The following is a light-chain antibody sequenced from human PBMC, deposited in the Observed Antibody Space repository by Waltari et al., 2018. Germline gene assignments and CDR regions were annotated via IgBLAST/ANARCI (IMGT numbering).Light chain of an antibody. CDR1: QSVRVY. V-gene: IGKV3-11*01. J-gene: IGKJ4*01. CDR3: QQRHNWPLT. Sequence: EIVLTQSPATLSLSPGERATLSCRANQSVRVYLAWYQQKPGQAPRLLIYDTSNRASGTPDRFSGSGSGTDFSLSISSLEPEDFAVYYCQQRHNWPLTFGGGTKVEIK. CDR2: DTS.